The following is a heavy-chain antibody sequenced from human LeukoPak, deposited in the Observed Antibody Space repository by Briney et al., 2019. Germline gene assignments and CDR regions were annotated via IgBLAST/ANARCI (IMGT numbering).Heavy chain of an antibody. D-gene: IGHD3-22*01. CDR2: IYYSGST. Sequence: SETLSLTCTVSGGSISSSSYYWSWIRQPPGKGLEWIGYIYYSGSTNYNPSLKSRVTISVDTSKNQFSLKLSSVTAADTAVYYCARSYYDSSGLFDYWGQGTLVTVSS. V-gene: IGHV4-61*01. CDR3: ARSYYDSSGLFDY. CDR1: GGSISSSSYY. J-gene: IGHJ4*02.